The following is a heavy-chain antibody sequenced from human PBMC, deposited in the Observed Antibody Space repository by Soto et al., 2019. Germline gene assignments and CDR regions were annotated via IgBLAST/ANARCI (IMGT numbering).Heavy chain of an antibody. V-gene: IGHV3-30*12. CDR2: ISNGGSFI. D-gene: IGHD3-16*01. J-gene: IGHJ6*02. CDR3: ARHRYYEGSVPGYGMDV. CDR1: GFTFSSYG. Sequence: GGSLRLSCRTSGFTFSSYGMHWVRQAPGKGPEWVAFISNGGSFIYYADSVKGRFTISRDTAKTSLYLQMNSLRAEDTALYYCARHRYYEGSVPGYGMDVWGQGTTVTVSS.